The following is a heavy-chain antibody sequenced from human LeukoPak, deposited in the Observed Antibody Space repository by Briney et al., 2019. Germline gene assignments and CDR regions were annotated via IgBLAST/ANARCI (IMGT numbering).Heavy chain of an antibody. D-gene: IGHD5-24*01. CDR3: AKDRMATITGFDY. V-gene: IGHV3-33*06. CDR2: IWYDGSNK. Sequence: GGSLRLSXAASGFTFSSYGMHWVRQAPGKGLEWVAVIWYDGSNKYYADSVKGRFTIARDNSKNTLYLQMNSLRAEDTAVYYCAKDRMATITGFDYWGQGTLVTVSS. J-gene: IGHJ4*02. CDR1: GFTFSSYG.